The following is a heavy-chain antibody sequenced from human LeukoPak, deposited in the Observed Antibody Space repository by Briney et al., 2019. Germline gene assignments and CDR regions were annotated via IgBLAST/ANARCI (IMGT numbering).Heavy chain of an antibody. J-gene: IGHJ4*02. D-gene: IGHD6-6*01. CDR2: ISSSSSYI. CDR1: GFTFSSYS. Sequence: GGSLRLSCAASGFTFSSYSTNWVRQAPGKGLEWVSSISSSSSYIYYADSVKGRFTISRDNAKNSLYLQMNSLRAEDTAVYCCARYGSSIYFDYWGQGTLVTVSS. CDR3: ARYGSSIYFDY. V-gene: IGHV3-21*01.